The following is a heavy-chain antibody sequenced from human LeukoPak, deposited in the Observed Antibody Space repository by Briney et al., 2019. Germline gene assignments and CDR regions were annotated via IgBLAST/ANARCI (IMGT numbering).Heavy chain of an antibody. D-gene: IGHD3-22*01. CDR1: GYTVTSYY. V-gene: IGHV1-46*01. Sequence: ASVKVSCKAFGYTVTSYYIFWVRQAPGQGLEWMGIINFSGGATTSAQKFQGRVTITRDTPTRTVYMELNSLRSDDTAVYYCASRDSSGYHYQFDYWGQGTLVTVSS. CDR3: ASRDSSGYHYQFDY. J-gene: IGHJ4*02. CDR2: INFSGGAT.